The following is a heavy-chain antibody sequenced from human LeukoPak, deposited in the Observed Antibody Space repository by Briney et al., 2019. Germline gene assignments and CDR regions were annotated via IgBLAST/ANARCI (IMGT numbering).Heavy chain of an antibody. CDR3: AKRTSGSSWYSSDY. D-gene: IGHD6-13*01. J-gene: IGHJ4*02. Sequence: PGGSLRLSCAASGFTFSSFAMNWVRQAPGKGLEWVSTMSGDATSTYYADSVKGRLTISRDNSKNTLYLQMNSLRAEDTAVYYCAKRTSGSSWYSSDYWGQGTLVTVSS. V-gene: IGHV3-23*01. CDR1: GFTFSSFA. CDR2: MSGDATST.